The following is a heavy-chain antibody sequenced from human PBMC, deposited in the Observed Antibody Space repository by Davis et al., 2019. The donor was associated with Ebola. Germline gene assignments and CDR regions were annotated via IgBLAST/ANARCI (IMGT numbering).Heavy chain of an antibody. CDR2: IYHSGST. Sequence: SETLSLTCAVSGGSISSGGYSWSWIRQPPGKGLEWIGYIYHSGSTYSNPSLKSRVTISVDRSKNQVSLKLSSVTAADTAVYYCARVSWRTGTTGFDPWGQGTLVTVSS. CDR1: GGSISSGGYS. J-gene: IGHJ5*02. D-gene: IGHD1-7*01. CDR3: ARVSWRTGTTGFDP. V-gene: IGHV4-30-2*01.